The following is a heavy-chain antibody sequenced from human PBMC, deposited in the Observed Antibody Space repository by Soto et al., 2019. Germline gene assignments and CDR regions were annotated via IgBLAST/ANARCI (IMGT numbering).Heavy chain of an antibody. D-gene: IGHD3-10*01. CDR3: ATLWCEYGMDV. Sequence: EVQLVESGGGVVRPGGSLRLSCAASGFTFDDYGMSWVRQAPGKGLEWVSGINWNGGSTGYADSVKGRFTISRDNEKHSMYLQMNSMRAEATALYSCATLWCEYGMDVWGQGTTVTVSS. CDR1: GFTFDDYG. J-gene: IGHJ6*02. CDR2: INWNGGST. V-gene: IGHV3-20*04.